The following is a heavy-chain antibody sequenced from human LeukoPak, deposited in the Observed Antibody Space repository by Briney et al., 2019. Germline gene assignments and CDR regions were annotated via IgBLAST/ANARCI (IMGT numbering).Heavy chain of an antibody. J-gene: IGHJ4*02. CDR2: IYSSGMT. CDR1: GFTVSSNY. CDR3: ARDLYGVSHDY. Sequence: GGSLRLSCAASGFTVSSNYMSWVRQAPGKGLEWVSVIYSSGMTYYADSVKGRFTISRDNSKNTLYLHMNSLRAEDTAVYYCARDLYGVSHDYWGQGTLVTVSA. V-gene: IGHV3-53*01. D-gene: IGHD4-17*01.